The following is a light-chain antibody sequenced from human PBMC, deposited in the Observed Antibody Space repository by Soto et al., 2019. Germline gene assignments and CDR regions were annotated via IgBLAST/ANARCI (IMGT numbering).Light chain of an antibody. CDR2: AAS. J-gene: IGKJ1*01. V-gene: IGKV1-8*01. CDR3: QQYYSYPRT. CDR1: QGISSY. Sequence: AIRMTQSPSPLSASTGDRVTITCRASQGISSYLAWYQQKPGKAPKLLIYAASTLQSGVPSRFSGSGSGTDFTLTISCLQSEDFATYYCQQYYSYPRTFGQGTKLDIK.